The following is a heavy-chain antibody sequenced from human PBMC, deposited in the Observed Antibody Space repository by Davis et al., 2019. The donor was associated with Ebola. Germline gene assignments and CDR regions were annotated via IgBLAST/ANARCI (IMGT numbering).Heavy chain of an antibody. CDR2: MYYSGTI. V-gene: IGHV4-39*01. CDR3: ASYTTYYYDGTTYYTPNYFDY. Sequence: SETLSLTCTVSGVSISSNFYYWGWIRQPPEKGLEWIGTMYYSGTIYYNPSLKSRVTMSVDTSKSQFSLKLSSVTGADTAVYFCASYTTYYYDGTTYYTPNYFDYWGQGTLVTVSS. CDR1: GVSISSNFYY. D-gene: IGHD3-22*01. J-gene: IGHJ4*02.